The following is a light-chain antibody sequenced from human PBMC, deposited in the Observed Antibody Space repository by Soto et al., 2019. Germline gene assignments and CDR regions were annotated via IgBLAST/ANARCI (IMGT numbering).Light chain of an antibody. Sequence: QSALTQPASVSGSPGQSITISCTGTSSDVGGYNYVSWYQQHPGKAPQLMIYEVSNRPSGVSNRFSGSKSGNTASLTISGLQAEDETDYYCFSYTSSGTYVFGTGTKLTVL. CDR3: FSYTSSGTYV. V-gene: IGLV2-14*01. CDR2: EVS. CDR1: SSDVGGYNY. J-gene: IGLJ1*01.